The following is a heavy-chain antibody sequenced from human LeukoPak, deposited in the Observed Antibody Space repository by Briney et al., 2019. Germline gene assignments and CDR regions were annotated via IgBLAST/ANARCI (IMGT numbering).Heavy chain of an antibody. V-gene: IGHV4-39*07. CDR1: GGSISSYY. CDR2: IYYSGST. D-gene: IGHD3-10*01. CDR3: ARAPYTMVRGANVDY. Sequence: PSETLSLTCTVSGGSISSYYWGWIRQPPGKGLEWIGSIYYSGSTYYNPSLKSRVTISVDTSKNQFSLKLSSVTAADTAVYYCARAPYTMVRGANVDYWGQGTLVTVSS. J-gene: IGHJ4*02.